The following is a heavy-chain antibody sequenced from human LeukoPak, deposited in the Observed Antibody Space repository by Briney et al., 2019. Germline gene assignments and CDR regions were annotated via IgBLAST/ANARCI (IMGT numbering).Heavy chain of an antibody. CDR2: ISSSTTYI. CDR1: GFTFNMYT. V-gene: IGHV3-21*01. CDR3: ARVDNYGGNPPDY. Sequence: GGSLRLSCAASGFTFNMYTMYWVRQAPGKGLEWVSSISSSTTYIYYADSVKGLFTISRDNVKNSLSLQMNSLRAEDTAVYYCARVDNYGGNPPDYWGQGTLVTVSS. D-gene: IGHD4-23*01. J-gene: IGHJ4*02.